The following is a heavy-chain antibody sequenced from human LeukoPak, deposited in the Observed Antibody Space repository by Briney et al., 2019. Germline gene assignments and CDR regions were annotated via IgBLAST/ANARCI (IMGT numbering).Heavy chain of an antibody. J-gene: IGHJ6*03. Sequence: PSETLSLTXAVSGYSISSGFYWGWIRQPPGKGLEWIGSIFHGGSTYYNPSLKSRVTISVDTSKNQFSLKLSSVTAADTAVYYCARGPWYPDYYYYYYMDVWGKGTTVTVSS. D-gene: IGHD6-13*01. V-gene: IGHV4-38-2*01. CDR1: GYSISSGFY. CDR2: IFHGGST. CDR3: ARGPWYPDYYYYYYMDV.